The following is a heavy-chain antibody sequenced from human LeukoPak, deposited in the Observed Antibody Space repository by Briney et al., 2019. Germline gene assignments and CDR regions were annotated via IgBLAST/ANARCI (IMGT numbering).Heavy chain of an antibody. V-gene: IGHV4-4*02. CDR2: IYHSGST. Sequence: PSETLSLTCAVSGGSISSSNWWSWVRQPPGKGLEWIGEIYHSGSTNYNPSLKSRVTILVDKSKNQFSLKLSSVTAADAAVYYCARAGGSSYYFDYWGQGALVTVSS. CDR1: GGSISSSNW. D-gene: IGHD1-26*01. J-gene: IGHJ4*02. CDR3: ARAGGSSYYFDY.